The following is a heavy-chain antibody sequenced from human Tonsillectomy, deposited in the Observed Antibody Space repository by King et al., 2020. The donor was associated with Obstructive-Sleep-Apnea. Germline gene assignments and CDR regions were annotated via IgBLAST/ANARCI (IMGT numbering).Heavy chain of an antibody. Sequence: LQLQESGPGLVKPSETLSLTCTVSGGSISIDYWSWIREPPGKGLEWIGYIFYSVSTNYNPSLKSRVTISVDTSKNQFSLKRSSVTAADTAVYYCARAGGGYNFRGFYADAFDIWGQGTMVTVSS. CDR3: ARAGGGYNFRGFYADAFDI. CDR1: GGSISIDY. V-gene: IGHV4-59*01. D-gene: IGHD5-24*01. J-gene: IGHJ3*02. CDR2: IFYSVST.